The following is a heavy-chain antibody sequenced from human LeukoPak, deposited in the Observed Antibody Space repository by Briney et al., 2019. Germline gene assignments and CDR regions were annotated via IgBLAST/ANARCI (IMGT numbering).Heavy chain of an antibody. CDR1: GASISSTSYY. CDR2: TYYRGTT. Sequence: SETLSLTCTVSGASISSTSYYWGWIRQPPGKGLEWIGSTYYRGTTYYNPSLKSRVTISVDTSKNQFSLKLSSVTAADTAVYYCARDAPSAAAHDYWGQGTLVTVSS. D-gene: IGHD2-2*01. CDR3: ARDAPSAAAHDY. J-gene: IGHJ4*02. V-gene: IGHV4-39*07.